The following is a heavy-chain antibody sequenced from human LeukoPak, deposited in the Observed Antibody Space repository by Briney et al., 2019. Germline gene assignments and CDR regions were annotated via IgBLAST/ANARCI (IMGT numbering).Heavy chain of an antibody. J-gene: IGHJ4*02. CDR1: GGTFSSYA. V-gene: IGHV1-2*02. D-gene: IGHD2-21*02. Sequence: ASVKVSCKASGGTFSSYAISWVRQAPGQGLEWMGWINPNIGGTNYAQKFQGRVTMTRDTSISTAYMELSRLRSDDTAVYYCARVRDLAYFDYWGQGTLVTVSS. CDR3: ARVRDLAYFDY. CDR2: INPNIGGT.